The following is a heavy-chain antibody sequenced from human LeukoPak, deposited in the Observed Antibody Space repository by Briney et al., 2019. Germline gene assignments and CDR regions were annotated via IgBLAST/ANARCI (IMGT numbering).Heavy chain of an antibody. V-gene: IGHV3-21*01. CDR3: AELGITMIGGV. J-gene: IGHJ6*04. CDR2: ISSSSIYI. Sequence: GGSLRLSCSASGFTFSNYRMNWVRQAPGKGLEWVSSISSSSIYIYYADSLKGRFTISRDNAKNSLYLQMNSLRAEDTAVYYCAELGITMIGGVWGKGTTVTISS. D-gene: IGHD3-10*02. CDR1: GFTFSNYR.